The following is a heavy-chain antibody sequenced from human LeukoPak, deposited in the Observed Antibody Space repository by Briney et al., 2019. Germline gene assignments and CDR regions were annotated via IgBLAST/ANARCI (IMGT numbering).Heavy chain of an antibody. V-gene: IGHV3-30*04. CDR1: GFTFSSYA. D-gene: IGHD3-3*01. Sequence: GGSLRLSCAASGFTFSSYAMHWVRQAPGKGLEWVAVISYDGSNKYYADSVKGRFTISRDNSKNTLYLQMNSLRAEDTAVYYCARDSYYDFWSGYYRNYYYYYYMDVWGKGTTVTVSS. CDR3: ARDSYYDFWSGYYRNYYYYYYMDV. CDR2: ISYDGSNK. J-gene: IGHJ6*03.